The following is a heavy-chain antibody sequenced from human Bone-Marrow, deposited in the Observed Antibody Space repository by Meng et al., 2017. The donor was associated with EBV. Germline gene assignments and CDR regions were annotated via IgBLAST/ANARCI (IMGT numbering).Heavy chain of an antibody. CDR1: RYTFNSYA. CDR2: FLPIFGTA. V-gene: IGHV1-69*13. D-gene: IGHD3-9*01. CDR3: ARSPYDILTGLFDY. Sequence: VPRLLLGGDVKKPGASVCVSFKASRYTFNSYAMHWVRQAPGQRLEWMGGFLPIFGTANYAQKFQGRVTITADESTSTAYMELSSLRSEDTAVYYCARSPYDILTGLFDYWGQGTLVTVSS. J-gene: IGHJ4*02.